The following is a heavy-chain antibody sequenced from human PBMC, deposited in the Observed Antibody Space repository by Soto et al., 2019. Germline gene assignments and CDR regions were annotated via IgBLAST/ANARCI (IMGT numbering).Heavy chain of an antibody. J-gene: IGHJ4*02. Sequence: ASVKVSCKASGYTFTSYAISWVRQAPGQGLEWMGWISAYNGNTNYAQKLQGRVTMTTDTSTSTAYMELRSLRAEDTAVYYCARTWGSTNDYWGRGTLVTVSS. CDR2: ISAYNGNT. CDR3: ARTWGSTNDY. D-gene: IGHD3-16*01. CDR1: GYTFTSYA. V-gene: IGHV1-18*01.